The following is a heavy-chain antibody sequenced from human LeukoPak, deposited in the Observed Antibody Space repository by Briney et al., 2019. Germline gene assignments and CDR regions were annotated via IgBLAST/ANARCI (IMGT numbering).Heavy chain of an antibody. Sequence: PGGSLRLSCAASGFTVSSNYMSWVRQAPGKGLEWVSVIYSGGSTYYADSVKGRFTISRDNSKNTLYLQMNSLRAEDTAVYYCARQWLRLVGAFDIWGQGTMVTVSS. J-gene: IGHJ3*02. V-gene: IGHV3-53*01. CDR1: GFTVSSNY. D-gene: IGHD5-12*01. CDR3: ARQWLRLVGAFDI. CDR2: IYSGGST.